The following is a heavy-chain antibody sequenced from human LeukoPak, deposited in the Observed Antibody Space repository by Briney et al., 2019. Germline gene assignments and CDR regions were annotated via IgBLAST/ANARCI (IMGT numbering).Heavy chain of an antibody. CDR2: ISYDGSNK. CDR3: ARMTTVTTGVGISSYFDY. V-gene: IGHV3-30-3*01. J-gene: IGHJ4*02. CDR1: GFTFSSYA. D-gene: IGHD4-17*01. Sequence: GGSLRLSCAASGFTFSSYAMHWVRQAPGKGLEWVAVISYDGSNKYYADSVKGRFTISRDNSKNTLYLQMNSLRAEDTAVYYCARMTTVTTGVGISSYFDYWGQGTLVTVSS.